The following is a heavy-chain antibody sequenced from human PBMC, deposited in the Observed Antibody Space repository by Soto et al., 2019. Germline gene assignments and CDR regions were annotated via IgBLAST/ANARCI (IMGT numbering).Heavy chain of an antibody. D-gene: IGHD3-9*01. J-gene: IGHJ6*02. Sequence: QVQLVQSGAEVKKPGSSVKVSCKASGGTFSSYAISWVRQAPGQGLEWMGGIIPIFGTANYAQKFQGRVTITADESTSTAYMELSSLRSEDTAVYYCARTPVYYDILTGYYGNAYYYGIDVWGQGTTVTVSS. CDR3: ARTPVYYDILTGYYGNAYYYGIDV. V-gene: IGHV1-69*01. CDR2: IIPIFGTA. CDR1: GGTFSSYA.